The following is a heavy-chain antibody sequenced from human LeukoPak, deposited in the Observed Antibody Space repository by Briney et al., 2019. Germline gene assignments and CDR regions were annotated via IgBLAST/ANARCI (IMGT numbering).Heavy chain of an antibody. CDR1: GVTFSSYW. J-gene: IGHJ4*02. D-gene: IGHD2-15*01. CDR2: IKQDGSEK. V-gene: IGHV3-7*01. Sequence: PGGSLRLSCAASGVTFSSYWMSWVRQAPGKGLEWVANIKQDGSEKYYVESVKGRFTISRDNAKNSLYLQMNSLRAEDTAVYYCARYCSGGSCFDYWGQGTLVTVSS. CDR3: ARYCSGGSCFDY.